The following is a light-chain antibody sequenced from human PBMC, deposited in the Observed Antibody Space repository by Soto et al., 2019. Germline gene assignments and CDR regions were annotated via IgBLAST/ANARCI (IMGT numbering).Light chain of an antibody. CDR2: GAS. Sequence: SMSVGAVSLTPGERATLSCRASQSVSSSQLALYPQKPGPAPRLLMYGASSRHADLPARFRGSGSGTDFTLTISSLEPEDFALSSCQQRSTSPITSAQGPQPEI. CDR3: QQRSTSPIT. CDR1: QSVSSSQ. V-gene: IGKV3D-20*02. J-gene: IGKJ5*01.